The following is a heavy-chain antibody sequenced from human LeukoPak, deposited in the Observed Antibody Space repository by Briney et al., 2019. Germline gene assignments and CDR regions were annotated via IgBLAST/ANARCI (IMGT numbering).Heavy chain of an antibody. J-gene: IGHJ4*02. CDR1: GDSVSSTSAA. V-gene: IGHV6-1*01. Sequence: SQTLSLTCAISGDSVSSTSAAWNWVRQSPSRGLEWLGRTYYRSKWSYDYAPSVKSRITINPDTSKNQFSLHLNSVTPEDTAVYYCGRTYSTGWYFFGYWGQGSLVTVSS. D-gene: IGHD6-19*01. CDR2: TYYRSKWSY. CDR3: GRTYSTGWYFFGY.